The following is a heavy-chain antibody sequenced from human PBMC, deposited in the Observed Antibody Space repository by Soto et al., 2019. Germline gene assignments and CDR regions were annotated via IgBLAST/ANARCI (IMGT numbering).Heavy chain of an antibody. D-gene: IGHD3-16*01. Sequence: QVQLVQSGAEVKKPGSSVKVSCKASGGTFSSYTISWVRQAPGQGLEWMGRISPILGIANYAQKFQGRVRITADKSTSTAYMELSSLRSEDTAVYYCARGGVWGSRGWYFDLWGRGTLVTVSS. V-gene: IGHV1-69*02. CDR2: ISPILGIA. J-gene: IGHJ2*01. CDR3: ARGGVWGSRGWYFDL. CDR1: GGTFSSYT.